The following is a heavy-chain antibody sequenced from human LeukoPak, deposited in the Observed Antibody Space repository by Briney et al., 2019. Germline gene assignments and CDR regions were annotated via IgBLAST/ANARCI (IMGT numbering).Heavy chain of an antibody. CDR3: ARDLGEGYYYDSSALDY. V-gene: IGHV1-24*01. Sequence: ASVKVSCKVSGYTLTELSMHWVRQAPGKGLEWMGGFDPEDGETIYAQKFQGRVTMTEDTSTDTAYMELSSLRSEDTAVYYCARDLGEGYYYDSSALDYWGQGTLVTVSS. CDR1: GYTLTELS. J-gene: IGHJ4*02. D-gene: IGHD3-22*01. CDR2: FDPEDGET.